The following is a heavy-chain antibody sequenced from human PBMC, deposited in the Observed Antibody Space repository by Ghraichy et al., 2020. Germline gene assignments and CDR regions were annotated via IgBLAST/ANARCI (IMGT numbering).Heavy chain of an antibody. V-gene: IGHV4-59*08. CDR2: IYYSGNT. Sequence: SETLSLTCTVSGGSISNYYWSWVRQPPGKGLEWIGYIYYSGNTKYNPSLKSRVTISVDTSKSHFSLKLSSVTAADAAVYYCARQGIAPLYYFDYWGQGTLVTVSS. D-gene: IGHD6-13*01. CDR1: GGSISNYY. J-gene: IGHJ4*02. CDR3: ARQGIAPLYYFDY.